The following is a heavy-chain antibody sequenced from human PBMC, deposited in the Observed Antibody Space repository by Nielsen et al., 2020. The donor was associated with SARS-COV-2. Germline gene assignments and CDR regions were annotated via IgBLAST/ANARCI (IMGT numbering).Heavy chain of an antibody. Sequence: GESLKISCEASGFTFSSYGLHWVRQAPGKGLEWVAVISHAGSKIQYADSVDGRFTVSRDNSRNTLYLQMDSLRVEDTAVYFCAKDSTDAIRPRSSTPSDCWGQGTLVSVSS. CDR1: GFTFSSYG. V-gene: IGHV3-30*18. D-gene: IGHD2-8*01. J-gene: IGHJ4*02. CDR2: ISHAGSKI. CDR3: AKDSTDAIRPRSSTPSDC.